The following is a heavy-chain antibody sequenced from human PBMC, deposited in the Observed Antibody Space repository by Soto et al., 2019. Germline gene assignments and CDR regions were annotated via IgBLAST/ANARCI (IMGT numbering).Heavy chain of an antibody. J-gene: IGHJ4*02. CDR2: ISGSGGST. CDR3: ANPLNWAYSFDY. D-gene: IGHD7-27*01. V-gene: IGHV3-23*01. Sequence: GGSLRLSCAASGFTFSSYAMSWVRQAPGKGLEWVSAISGSGGSTYYADSVKGRFTISRDNSKNKLYLQMNSRIAEATAVYYCANPLNWAYSFDYWGQGTLVTVSS. CDR1: GFTFSSYA.